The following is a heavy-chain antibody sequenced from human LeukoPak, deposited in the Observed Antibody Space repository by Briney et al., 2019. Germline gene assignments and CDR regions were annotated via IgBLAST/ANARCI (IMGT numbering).Heavy chain of an antibody. Sequence: SETLSLTCAVYGGSFSGYYWSWIRQPPGKGLEWIGEINHSGSTNYNPSLKSRVTISVDTSKNQFSLKLSSVTAADTAVYYCARQPSRIHYYFYFGMDVWGPRTTVTGSS. CDR1: GGSFSGYY. V-gene: IGHV4-34*01. CDR3: ARQPSRIHYYFYFGMDV. CDR2: INHSGST. J-gene: IGHJ6*02. D-gene: IGHD1-14*01.